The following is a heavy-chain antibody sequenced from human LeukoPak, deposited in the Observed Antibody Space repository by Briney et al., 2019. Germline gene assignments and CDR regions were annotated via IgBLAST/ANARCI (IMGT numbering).Heavy chain of an antibody. D-gene: IGHD1-26*01. V-gene: IGHV4-59*01. CDR2: IYYSGST. CDR1: GGSISSYY. J-gene: IGHJ4*02. Sequence: PSETLSLTCTVSGGSISSYYWSWIRQPPGKGLEWIGYIYYSGSTNYNPSLKGRVTISVDTSKNQFSLKLSSVTAADTAVYYCARVGWELAGYYFDYWGQGTLVTVSS. CDR3: ARVGWELAGYYFDY.